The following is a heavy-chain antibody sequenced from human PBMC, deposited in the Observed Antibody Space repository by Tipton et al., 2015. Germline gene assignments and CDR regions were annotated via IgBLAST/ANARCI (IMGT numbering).Heavy chain of an antibody. V-gene: IGHV4-38-2*01. CDR3: ARARGRHGGLFDS. D-gene: IGHD4-23*01. CDR1: GYSISSGYY. CDR2: FFHSGNT. J-gene: IGHJ4*02. Sequence: TLSLTCDVSGYSISSGYYWSWIRQPPGKGLEWIGSFFHSGNTFHNPSLRSRVIISVDTSKNQFSLTVTSVTAADTAVYYCARARGRHGGLFDSWGQGILVTVSS.